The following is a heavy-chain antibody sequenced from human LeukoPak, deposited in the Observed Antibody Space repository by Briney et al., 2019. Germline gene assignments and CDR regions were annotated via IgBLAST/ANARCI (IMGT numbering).Heavy chain of an antibody. CDR3: ARVREGTGQQLVRAGYYYYMDV. V-gene: IGHV3-23*01. J-gene: IGHJ6*03. D-gene: IGHD6-13*01. CDR1: GFTFSSYA. Sequence: GGSLRLSCAASGFTFSSYAMSWVRQAPGKGLEWVSAISGSGGSTYYADSVKGRFTISRDNAKNSLYLQMNSLRAEDTAVYYCARVREGTGQQLVRAGYYYYMDVWGKGTTVTVSS. CDR2: ISGSGGST.